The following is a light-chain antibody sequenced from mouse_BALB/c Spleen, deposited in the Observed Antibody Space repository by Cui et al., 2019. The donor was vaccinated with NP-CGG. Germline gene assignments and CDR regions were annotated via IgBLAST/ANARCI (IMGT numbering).Light chain of an antibody. V-gene: IGLV1*01. CDR1: TGAVTTRNY. J-gene: IGLJ1*01. CDR3: ALWYSNHWV. CDR2: GTN. Sequence: QAVATQDSALTTSPGETVTLTCRSSTGAVTTRNYANWVQEKPDHLFTGLIGGTNNRAPGVPARFSGSLIGDKAALTITGAQTVNEAIYFCALWYSNHWVFSGGTKLTVL.